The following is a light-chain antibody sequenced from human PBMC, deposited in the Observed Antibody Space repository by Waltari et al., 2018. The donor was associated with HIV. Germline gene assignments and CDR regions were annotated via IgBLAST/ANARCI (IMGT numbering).Light chain of an antibody. Sequence: DIQLTQSPSILSASVGDRVTITCRTSQGISSYLAWYQQKPGKAPKLLIYAASTLQSGVPSRFSGSGSGTEFTLTISSLQPEDFATYYCQQLGSYTQISFGGGTKVGIK. CDR2: AAS. V-gene: IGKV1-9*01. CDR1: QGISSY. CDR3: QQLGSYTQIS. J-gene: IGKJ4*01.